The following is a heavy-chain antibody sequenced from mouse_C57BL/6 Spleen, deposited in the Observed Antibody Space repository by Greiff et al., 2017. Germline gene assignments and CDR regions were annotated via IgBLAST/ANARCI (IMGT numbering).Heavy chain of an antibody. CDR1: GYAFSSSW. Sequence: VHLVESGPELVKPGASVKISCKASGYAFSSSWMNWVKQRPGKGLEWIGRIYPGDGDTNYNGKFKGKATLTADKSSSTAYMQLSSLVSEDSAVYFCASGGSNCGGFDYWGQGTTVTVSS. CDR2: IYPGDGDT. CDR3: ASGGSNCGGFDY. J-gene: IGHJ2*01. V-gene: IGHV1-82*01. D-gene: IGHD2-5*01.